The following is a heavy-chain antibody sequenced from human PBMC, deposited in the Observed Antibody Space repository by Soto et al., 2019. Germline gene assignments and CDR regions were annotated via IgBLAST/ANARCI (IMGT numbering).Heavy chain of an antibody. D-gene: IGHD3-9*01. V-gene: IGHV2-5*02. Sequence: QITLKESGPTVVKPTQTLTLTCTFSGFSLRSSGMGVGWIRQPPGKALEWLALIYWDDDKRYSPSPKSRLNISKPTFKLQAVLTITNMDPVYTASFFCADSSIWLPLRDAFDIWGQGTTLTVSS. CDR1: GFSLRSSGMG. J-gene: IGHJ3*02. CDR3: ADSSIWLPLRDAFDI. CDR2: IYWDDDK.